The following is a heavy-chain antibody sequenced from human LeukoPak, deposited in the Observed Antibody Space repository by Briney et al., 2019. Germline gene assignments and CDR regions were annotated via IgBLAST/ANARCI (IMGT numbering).Heavy chain of an antibody. CDR3: ARESPDIIVATHGWFDP. V-gene: IGHV1-18*01. D-gene: IGHD5-12*01. Sequence: GASVKVSCKASGYTFTSYGFSWGRQAPGQGLEWMGWISAYNTNTNYAQKLQGSVTMTTDTSTSTAYMELRSLRSDDTAVYYCARESPDIIVATHGWFDPWGQGTLVTVSS. J-gene: IGHJ5*02. CDR2: ISAYNTNT. CDR1: GYTFTSYG.